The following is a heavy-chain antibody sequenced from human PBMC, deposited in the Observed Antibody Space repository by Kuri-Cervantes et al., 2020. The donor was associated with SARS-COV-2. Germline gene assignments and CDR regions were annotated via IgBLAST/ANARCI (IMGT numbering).Heavy chain of an antibody. Sequence: GGSLRLSCAASGFTFSSYAMHWVRQAPGKGLEWVAVISYDGSNKYYADSVKGRFTISRDNSKNTLYLQMNSLRAEDTAVYYCAKASVTAAAPFDYWGQGTLVTVSS. CDR1: GFTFSSYA. D-gene: IGHD6-13*01. V-gene: IGHV3-30-3*01. J-gene: IGHJ4*02. CDR3: AKASVTAAAPFDY. CDR2: ISYDGSNK.